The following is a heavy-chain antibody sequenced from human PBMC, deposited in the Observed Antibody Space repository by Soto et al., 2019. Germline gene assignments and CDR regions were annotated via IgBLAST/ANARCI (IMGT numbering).Heavy chain of an antibody. CDR1: GFTVSSNY. CDR2: IYSGGST. CDR3: ARDLEKESRFDY. J-gene: IGHJ4*02. V-gene: IGHV3-66*01. Sequence: EVQLVESGGGLVQPGGSLRLSCAASGFTVSSNYMSWVRQAPGKGLEWVSVIYSGGSTYYADSVKGRFTISRDNSKNTLYLQMNSLRAEDTAVYYCARDLEKESRFDYWGQGTLVTVSS.